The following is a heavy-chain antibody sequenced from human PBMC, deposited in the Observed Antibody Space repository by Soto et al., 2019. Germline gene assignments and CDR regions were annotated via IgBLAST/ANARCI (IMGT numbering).Heavy chain of an antibody. CDR3: ARVGGAAGSNWFDP. CDR1: GGSFSGYY. D-gene: IGHD6-13*01. Sequence: TSETLSLTCAVYGGSFSGYYWSWIRQPPGKGLEWIGEINHSGSTNYNPSLKSRVTISVDTSKNQFSLKLSSVTAADTAVYYCARVGGAAGSNWFDPWGQGTLVTVSS. V-gene: IGHV4-34*01. CDR2: INHSGST. J-gene: IGHJ5*02.